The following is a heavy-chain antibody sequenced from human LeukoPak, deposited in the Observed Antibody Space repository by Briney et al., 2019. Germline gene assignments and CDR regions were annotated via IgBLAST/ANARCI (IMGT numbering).Heavy chain of an antibody. D-gene: IGHD3-22*01. J-gene: IGHJ4*02. CDR2: IYPGDSDT. V-gene: IGHV5-51*01. CDR3: ARFGDSSGYSFDY. CDR1: GYSFTSYW. Sequence: GESLRISCKGSGYSFTSYWIGWVSQMPGKGLEWMGIIYPGDSDTRYSPSFQGQVTISADKSISTAYLQWSSLKASDTAMYYCARFGDSSGYSFDYWGQGTLVTVSS.